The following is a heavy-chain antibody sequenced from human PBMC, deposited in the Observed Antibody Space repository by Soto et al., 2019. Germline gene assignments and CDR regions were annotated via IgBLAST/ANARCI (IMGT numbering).Heavy chain of an antibody. J-gene: IGHJ6*02. V-gene: IGHV2-5*02. Sequence: QVTLKESGPTLVKPTQTLTLTCTVSGLSLRTTGVGVGWVRQPPGKALEWLALLYWDDDKRYSPSLRSRLTIAKDTSEKQVVLTMTNMDTVDTATYYCVQSRCGGDCLAIYSSHAYNGLDVWGQGTTVTVSS. CDR1: GLSLRTTGVG. CDR3: VQSRCGGDCLAIYSSHAYNGLDV. CDR2: LYWDDDK. D-gene: IGHD2-21*02.